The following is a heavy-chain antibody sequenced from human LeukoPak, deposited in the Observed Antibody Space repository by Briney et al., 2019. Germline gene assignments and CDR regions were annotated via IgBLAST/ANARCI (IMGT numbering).Heavy chain of an antibody. J-gene: IGHJ5*02. Sequence: PSETLSLTHTVSGGSISGYYWSWIRQPARKGLEWIGRIYTSGNTNYNPSLRSRVTMSLDTSKSQFSLKLSSVTAADTAVYYCARDGAGTSGWFDPWGPGNLVTV. CDR3: ARDGAGTSGWFDP. CDR2: IYTSGNT. CDR1: GGSISGYY. D-gene: IGHD6-13*01. V-gene: IGHV4-4*07.